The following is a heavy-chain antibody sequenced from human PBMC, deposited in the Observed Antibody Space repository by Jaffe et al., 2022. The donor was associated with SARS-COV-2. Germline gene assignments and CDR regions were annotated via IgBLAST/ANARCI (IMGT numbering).Heavy chain of an antibody. CDR1: GFTFSNFG. D-gene: IGHD6-19*01. V-gene: IGHV3-33*01. J-gene: IGHJ4*02. CDR2: IWYDGSKK. Sequence: QVQLVESGGGVVQPGRSLRLSCAASGFTFSNFGMDWVRQAPGKGLEWVAVIWYDGSKKYYADSVKGRFTISRDNSKNTVTLQMNSLRADDTAIYYCARLGSAWSLDYWGQGTLVTVAS. CDR3: ARLGSAWSLDY.